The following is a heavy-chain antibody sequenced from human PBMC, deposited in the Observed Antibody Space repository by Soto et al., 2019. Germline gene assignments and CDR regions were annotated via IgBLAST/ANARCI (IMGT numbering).Heavy chain of an antibody. CDR1: GGSFSSYA. D-gene: IGHD3-22*01. V-gene: IGHV1-69*13. Sequence: SVTVSYKDSGGSFSSYAIRWVRQAPGRGLEWMGGIIPIFGTANYAQKFQVRVTITEDESTSTAYMELSSLRSEDTAVYYCARWGGYYDRSGYYDFDDWGQGTLVTVSS. J-gene: IGHJ4*02. CDR3: ARWGGYYDRSGYYDFDD. CDR2: IIPIFGTA.